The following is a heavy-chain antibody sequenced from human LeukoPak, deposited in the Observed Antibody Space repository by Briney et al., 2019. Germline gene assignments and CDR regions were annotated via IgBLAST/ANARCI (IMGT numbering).Heavy chain of an antibody. CDR2: ISYDGGIK. V-gene: IGHV3-30*18. Sequence: GGSLRLSCAASGFTFSSYGMHWVRQAPGKGLEWVAVISYDGGIKYYADSVKGRFTISRDNSKNTLYLQMNSLRAEDTAVYYCAKVRLRYFDWLGDYFDYWGQGTLVTVSS. CDR3: AKVRLRYFDWLGDYFDY. D-gene: IGHD3-9*01. J-gene: IGHJ4*02. CDR1: GFTFSSYG.